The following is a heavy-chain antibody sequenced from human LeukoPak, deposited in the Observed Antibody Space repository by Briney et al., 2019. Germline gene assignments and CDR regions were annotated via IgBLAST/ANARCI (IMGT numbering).Heavy chain of an antibody. V-gene: IGHV1-2*06. J-gene: IGHJ4*02. CDR2: INPNSGGT. CDR1: GYTFTGYY. D-gene: IGHD5-12*01. Sequence: ASVKVSCKASGYTFTGYYMHWVRQAPGQGPEWMGRINPNSGGTNYAPKFQGRVTMTRDTSISTAHMELSRLRSDDTAVYYCARESWGYSGYDTIFDYWGQGTLVTVSS. CDR3: ARESWGYSGYDTIFDY.